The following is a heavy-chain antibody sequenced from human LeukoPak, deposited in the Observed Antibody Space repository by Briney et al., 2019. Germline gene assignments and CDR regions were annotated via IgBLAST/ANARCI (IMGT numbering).Heavy chain of an antibody. J-gene: IGHJ4*02. D-gene: IGHD5-24*01. CDR1: GYSFTYYW. Sequence: GESLKISCKGSGYSFTYYWIGWVRQMPGKGLEWMGIIYPADSDTRYSPSFQGQVPISADKSTSTAYLQWSSLKASDTAMYYCARQDGRALYYFDYWGQGTLVTVSS. CDR2: IYPADSDT. CDR3: ARQDGRALYYFDY. V-gene: IGHV5-51*01.